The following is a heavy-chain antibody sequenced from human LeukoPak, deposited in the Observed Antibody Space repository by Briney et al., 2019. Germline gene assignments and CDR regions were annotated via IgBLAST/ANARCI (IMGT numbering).Heavy chain of an antibody. CDR2: INHSGST. V-gene: IGHV4-34*01. Sequence: SETLCLTCAVYGGSFSGYYWSWIRQPPGKGLEWIGEINHSGSTNYNPSLKSRVTISVDTSKNQFSLKLSSVTAADTAVYYCARQDIAVAVLDYWGQGTLVTVSS. J-gene: IGHJ4*02. CDR1: GGSFSGYY. D-gene: IGHD6-19*01. CDR3: ARQDIAVAVLDY.